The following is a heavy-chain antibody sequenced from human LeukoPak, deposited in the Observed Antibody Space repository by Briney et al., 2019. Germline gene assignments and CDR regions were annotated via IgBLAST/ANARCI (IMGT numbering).Heavy chain of an antibody. J-gene: IGHJ4*02. CDR3: AKDLYGDYDFDY. CDR2: IYYSGST. CDR1: GGSISSYY. D-gene: IGHD4-17*01. Sequence: SETLSLTCTVSGGSISSYYWSWIRQPPGKGLEWIGYIYYSGSTNYNPSLKSRVTISVDTSKNRFSLKLSSGTAADTAVYYCAKDLYGDYDFDYWGQGTLVTVSS. V-gene: IGHV4-59*01.